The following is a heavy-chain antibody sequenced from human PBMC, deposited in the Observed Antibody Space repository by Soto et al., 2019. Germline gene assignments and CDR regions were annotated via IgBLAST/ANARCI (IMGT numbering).Heavy chain of an antibody. CDR3: AREKEPYYGDYAHPLQNNWFDP. V-gene: IGHV3-33*01. CDR1: GFTFSSYG. D-gene: IGHD4-17*01. CDR2: IWYDGSNK. Sequence: QVQLVESGGGVVQPGRSLRLSCAASGFTFSSYGMHWVRQAPGKGLEWVAVIWYDGSNKYYADSVKGRFTISRDNSKNXXYXQXXSLRAEDTAVYYCAREKEPYYGDYAHPLQNNWFDPWGQGTLVTVSS. J-gene: IGHJ5*02.